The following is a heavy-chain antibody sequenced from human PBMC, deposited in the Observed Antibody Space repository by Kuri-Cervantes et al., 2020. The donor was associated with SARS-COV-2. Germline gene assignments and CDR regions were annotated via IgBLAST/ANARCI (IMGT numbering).Heavy chain of an antibody. CDR2: IYPGDSDT. J-gene: IGHJ3*02. CDR3: ARRTRYCSSTSCDIGAFDI. D-gene: IGHD2-2*02. V-gene: IGHV5-51*01. Sequence: KVSCKGSGYSFTSYWIGWVRQMPGKGLEWMGIIYPGDSDTRYSPSFQGQVTTSADKSISTAYLQWSSLKASDTAMYYCARRTRYCSSTSCDIGAFDIWGQGTMVTVSS. CDR1: GYSFTSYW.